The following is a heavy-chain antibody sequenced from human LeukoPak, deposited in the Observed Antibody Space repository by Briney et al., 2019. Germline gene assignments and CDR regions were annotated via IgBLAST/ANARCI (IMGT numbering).Heavy chain of an antibody. J-gene: IGHJ4*02. Sequence: SETLSLTCTVSGGSISSSSYYWGWIRQPPGKGLEWIGSIYYSGSTYYNPSLKSRVTISIDTSKNQFSLKLSSVTAADTAVYYCARQGRWLQSNYWGQGTLVTVSS. V-gene: IGHV4-39*01. CDR2: IYYSGST. D-gene: IGHD5-24*01. CDR3: ARQGRWLQSNY. CDR1: GGSISSSSYY.